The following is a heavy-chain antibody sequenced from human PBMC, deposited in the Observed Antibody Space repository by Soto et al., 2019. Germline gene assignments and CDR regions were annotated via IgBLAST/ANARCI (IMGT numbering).Heavy chain of an antibody. Sequence: SVKVSCKASGGTFGSYAITWVRRAPGQGLEWLGGIIPILNSPAYAQKFQARVVITADEITNTAYMELNSLRFDDTAVYYCAREAPYCTSATCPKFYDTDVWGQGTTVTVSS. J-gene: IGHJ6*02. D-gene: IGHD2-2*01. CDR3: AREAPYCTSATCPKFYDTDV. CDR1: GGTFGSYA. CDR2: IIPILNSP. V-gene: IGHV1-69*13.